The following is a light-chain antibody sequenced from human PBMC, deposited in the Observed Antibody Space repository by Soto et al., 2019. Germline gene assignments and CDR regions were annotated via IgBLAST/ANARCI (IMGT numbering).Light chain of an antibody. CDR2: AAS. Sequence: DIQMTQSPSFLSASVGDRVTITCRASQSIGSFLNWYQQKPGKAQKVLIYAASRLQSGVPSRFTGSGSGAECTLTISSLQLEDFATYYCQQSYSTLRWTFGQGTKVEIK. CDR1: QSIGSF. V-gene: IGKV1-39*01. J-gene: IGKJ1*01. CDR3: QQSYSTLRWT.